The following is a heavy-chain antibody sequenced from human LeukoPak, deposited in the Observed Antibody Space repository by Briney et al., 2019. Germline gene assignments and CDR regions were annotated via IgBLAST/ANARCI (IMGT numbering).Heavy chain of an antibody. Sequence: ASVKVSCRASGGTFSSYAISWVRQAPGQGLEWMGGIIPIFGTANYAQKFQGRVTITADESTSTAYMELSSLRSEDTAVYYCARGPRPTIFGVVSPFDYWGQGTLVTVSS. V-gene: IGHV1-69*13. J-gene: IGHJ4*02. CDR3: ARGPRPTIFGVVSPFDY. CDR2: IIPIFGTA. D-gene: IGHD3-3*01. CDR1: GGTFSSYA.